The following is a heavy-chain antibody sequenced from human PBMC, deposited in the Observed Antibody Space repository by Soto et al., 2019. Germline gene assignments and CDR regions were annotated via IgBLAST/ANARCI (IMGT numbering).Heavy chain of an antibody. D-gene: IGHD2-2*01. Sequence: QLQLQESGSGLVKPSQTLSLTCAVSRGSISSGGYSWSWIRQPPGKGLEWIGYIYHSGGTYYNPSLKSRVTISVDRSKIPFSLKLSSVTAAETAVYYCARGIRTENNWFELWGQGTLVTVSS. CDR2: IYHSGGT. CDR3: ARGIRTENNWFEL. J-gene: IGHJ5*01. V-gene: IGHV4-30-2*01. CDR1: RGSISSGGYS.